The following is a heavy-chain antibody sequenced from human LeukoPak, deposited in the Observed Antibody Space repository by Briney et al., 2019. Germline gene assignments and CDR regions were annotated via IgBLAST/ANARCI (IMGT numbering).Heavy chain of an antibody. CDR3: AKCISAYYYGSGSYTEYYGMDV. J-gene: IGHJ6*04. D-gene: IGHD3-10*01. Sequence: GGSLRLSCAASGFTFSSYAMSWVRQAPGKGLEWVSAISGSGGSTYYADSVKGRFTISKDNSKNTLYLQMNSLRAEDTAVYYCAKCISAYYYGSGSYTEYYGMDVWGKGTTVTVSS. V-gene: IGHV3-23*01. CDR2: ISGSGGST. CDR1: GFTFSSYA.